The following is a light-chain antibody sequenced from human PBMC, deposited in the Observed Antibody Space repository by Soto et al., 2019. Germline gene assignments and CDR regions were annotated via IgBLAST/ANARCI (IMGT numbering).Light chain of an antibody. CDR3: QQLNSYPLT. J-gene: IGKJ4*01. V-gene: IGKV1-9*01. CDR1: QGISSTY. Sequence: DIQLAQSPSFLSASVGDRVTITCRASQGISSTYLAWYQQTPGKAPKILIYAASTLQSGVPSRFSGRGSGTDFTLTISSLQPEDFATYYCQQLNSYPLTFSGGTKADIK. CDR2: AAS.